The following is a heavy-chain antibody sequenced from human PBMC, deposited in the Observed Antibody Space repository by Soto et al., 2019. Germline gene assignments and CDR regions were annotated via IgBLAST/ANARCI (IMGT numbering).Heavy chain of an antibody. J-gene: IGHJ3*02. CDR1: GGTFSSYT. CDR2: IIPILGIA. D-gene: IGHD6-19*01. Sequence: QVQLVQSGAEVKKPGSSVKVSCKASGGTFSSYTISWVRQAPGQGLEWMGRIIPILGIANYVQKFQGRVTITADKSTSTAYMELSSLRSEDTAVYYCARRAGSSHAFDIWGQGTMVTVSS. V-gene: IGHV1-69*02. CDR3: ARRAGSSHAFDI.